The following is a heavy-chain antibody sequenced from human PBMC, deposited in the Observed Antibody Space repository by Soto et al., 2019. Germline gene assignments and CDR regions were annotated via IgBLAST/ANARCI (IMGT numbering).Heavy chain of an antibody. CDR3: ARGGLAACSYYYYYMDV. Sequence: QVQLVQSGAEVKKPGSSVKVSCKASGGTFSSYTISWVRQAPGQGLEWMGRIIPILGIANYAQKFQGRVTITADKSTSTAYMELSSLRSEDTAVYYCARGGLAACSYYYYYMDVWGKGTTVTVSS. V-gene: IGHV1-69*02. CDR1: GGTFSSYT. D-gene: IGHD6-25*01. J-gene: IGHJ6*03. CDR2: IIPILGIA.